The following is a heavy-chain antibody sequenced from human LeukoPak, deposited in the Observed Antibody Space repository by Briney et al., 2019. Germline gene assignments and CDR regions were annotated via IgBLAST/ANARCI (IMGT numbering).Heavy chain of an antibody. V-gene: IGHV3-21*01. CDR2: ISSSSSYI. D-gene: IGHD2-2*02. CDR1: GFTFSSYS. J-gene: IGHJ6*02. Sequence: GGSLRLSCAASGFTFSSYSMNWVRQAPGKGLEWVSSISSSSSYIYYADSVKGRFTISRDNAKNSLYLQMNSLRAEDTAVYYCARDWDIVVVPAAINGMDVWCQGTTVTVSS. CDR3: ARDWDIVVVPAAINGMDV.